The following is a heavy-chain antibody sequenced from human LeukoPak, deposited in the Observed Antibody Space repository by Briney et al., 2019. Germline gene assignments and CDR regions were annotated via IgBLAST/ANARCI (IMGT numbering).Heavy chain of an antibody. Sequence: GGSLRLSCAASGFTFSSYAMHWVRQAPGKGLEWVAVISYDGSDKYYADSVKGRFTISRDNSKNTLYLQMNSLRAEDTAVYYCASTSPAYCGGDCYSDYYYYGMDVWGQGTTVTVSS. D-gene: IGHD2-21*02. CDR2: ISYDGSDK. J-gene: IGHJ6*02. CDR3: ASTSPAYCGGDCYSDYYYYGMDV. V-gene: IGHV3-30-3*01. CDR1: GFTFSSYA.